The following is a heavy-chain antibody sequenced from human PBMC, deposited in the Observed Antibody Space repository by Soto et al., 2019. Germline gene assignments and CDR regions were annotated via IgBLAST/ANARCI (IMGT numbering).Heavy chain of an antibody. CDR3: ARVPSP. V-gene: IGHV4-30-2*01. J-gene: IGHJ5*02. CDR2: IYHSGST. Sequence: PPETLSLTCPVSGGSISSGGYSWSWIRQPPGKGLEWIGYIYHSGSTYYNPSLKSRVTISVDRSKNQFSLKLSSVTAADTAVYYCARVPSPWGQGTLVTVSS. CDR1: GGSISSGGYS.